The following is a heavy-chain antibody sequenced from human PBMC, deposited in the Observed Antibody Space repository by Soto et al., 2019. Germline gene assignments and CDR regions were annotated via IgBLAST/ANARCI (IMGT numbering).Heavy chain of an antibody. J-gene: IGHJ6*02. CDR3: AIQAGLDV. CDR1: GLPFSSHT. V-gene: IGHV3-21*02. CDR2: ISSSGSDM. Sequence: EVQLVESGGGLVKPGGSLRLSCAASGLPFSSHTMNWVRQAPGMGLEWVSSISSSGSDMYYADSVKGRFTISRDNAKNSLYLQMNSLRAEDTAVYDCAIQAGLDVWGQGTTVTVSS. D-gene: IGHD1-1*01.